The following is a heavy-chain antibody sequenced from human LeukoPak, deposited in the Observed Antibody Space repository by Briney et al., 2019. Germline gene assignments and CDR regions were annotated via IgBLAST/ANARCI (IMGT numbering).Heavy chain of an antibody. CDR2: TYYRSKWYN. CDR1: GDSVSSNSAA. V-gene: IGHV6-1*01. D-gene: IGHD6-6*01. Sequence: SQTLSLTCAISGDSVSSNSAAWNWIRQSPSRGLEWLGRTYYRSKWYNDYAVSVKSRITINPDTSKSQFSLQLNSVTPEDTAVYYCARDQSVAARRRAPPGVNWFDPWGQGTLVTVSS. CDR3: ARDQSVAARRRAPPGVNWFDP. J-gene: IGHJ5*02.